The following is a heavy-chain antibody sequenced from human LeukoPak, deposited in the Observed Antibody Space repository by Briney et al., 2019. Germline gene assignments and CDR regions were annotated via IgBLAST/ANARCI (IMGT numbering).Heavy chain of an antibody. D-gene: IGHD3-3*01. CDR3: ARASFGVIVGPDY. J-gene: IGHJ4*02. V-gene: IGHV3-23*01. CDR1: GFTFTSSW. Sequence: GGSLRLSCAASGFTFTSSWMCWVRQAPGKGLEWVSAITSSGGSTYYADSVKGRFTISRDNSKNTLSLQMNSLRAEDTAVYYCARASFGVIVGPDYWGQGTLVTVSS. CDR2: ITSSGGST.